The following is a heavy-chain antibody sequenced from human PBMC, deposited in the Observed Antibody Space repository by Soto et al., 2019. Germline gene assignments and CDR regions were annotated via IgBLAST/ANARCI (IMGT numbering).Heavy chain of an antibody. CDR3: ARPDYDRLTGDYPYGMDV. V-gene: IGHV1-69*13. J-gene: IGHJ6*02. CDR2: IIPIFGTA. D-gene: IGHD3-9*01. Sequence: ASVKVSCKASGGTFSSYAISWVRQAPGQGLEWMGGIIPIFGTANYAQKFQGRVTITADESTSTAYMELSSLRSEDTAVYYFARPDYDRLTGDYPYGMDVWGQGTTFTVSS. CDR1: GGTFSSYA.